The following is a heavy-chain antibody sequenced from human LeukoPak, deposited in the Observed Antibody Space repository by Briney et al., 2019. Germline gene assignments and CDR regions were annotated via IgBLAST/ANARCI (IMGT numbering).Heavy chain of an antibody. V-gene: IGHV4-59*01. CDR3: ARVTQTDWGVIHY. CDR2: IYYSGST. D-gene: IGHD3-10*01. J-gene: IGHJ4*02. Sequence: PSETLSLTCTVSGGSISSYYWSWIRQPPGKGLEWIGYIYYSGSTNYNPSLKSRVTISVDTSRNQFSLKLSSVSAADTAIYYCARVTQTDWGVIHYWGQGTLVTVAS. CDR1: GGSISSYY.